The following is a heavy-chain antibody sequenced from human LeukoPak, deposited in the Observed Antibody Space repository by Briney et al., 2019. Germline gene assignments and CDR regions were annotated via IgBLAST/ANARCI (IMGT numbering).Heavy chain of an antibody. D-gene: IGHD1-26*01. Sequence: PSETLSLTCAVSGGCINTYYWTWIRQAPGKGLEWIGDLDYDGNTNYNPSLKGRVTISVDTSKTQLSLKLASVTAEDTAVYYCASDRGATPNQTNWFDPWGQGTLVTVSS. CDR3: ASDRGATPNQTNWFDP. J-gene: IGHJ5*02. V-gene: IGHV4-59*01. CDR1: GGCINTYY. CDR2: LDYDGNT.